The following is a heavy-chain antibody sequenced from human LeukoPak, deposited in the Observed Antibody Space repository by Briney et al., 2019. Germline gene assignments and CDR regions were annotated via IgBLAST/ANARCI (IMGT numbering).Heavy chain of an antibody. CDR3: ARYNGDYAFDY. J-gene: IGHJ4*02. CDR2: IYYRGST. Sequence: SETLSFTCTVSGGSISSYYWSWIRQPPGKGLEWIGYIYYRGSTNYNPSLKSRVTISVDTSKNQFSLKLSSVTAADTAVYYCARYNGDYAFDYWGQGTLVTVSS. D-gene: IGHD4-17*01. CDR1: GGSISSYY. V-gene: IGHV4-59*08.